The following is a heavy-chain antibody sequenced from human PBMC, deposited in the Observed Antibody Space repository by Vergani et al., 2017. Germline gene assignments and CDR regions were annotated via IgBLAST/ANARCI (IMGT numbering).Heavy chain of an antibody. CDR1: GFTFSSYA. Sequence: EVQLLESGGGLVQPGGSLRLSCAASGFTFSSYAMSWVRQAPGKGLEWVSAISGSGGSTYYADSVKGRFTIARDNSKNTLYLQMNSLRAGDTAVYDCAKDLSRIASHAFDSWGQGTRVTVSS. CDR2: ISGSGGST. V-gene: IGHV3-23*01. D-gene: IGHD2-21*01. J-gene: IGHJ3*02. CDR3: AKDLSRIASHAFDS.